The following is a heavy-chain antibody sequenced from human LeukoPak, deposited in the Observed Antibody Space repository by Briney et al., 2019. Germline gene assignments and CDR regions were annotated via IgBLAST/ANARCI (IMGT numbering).Heavy chain of an antibody. Sequence: ASVKLSCKASGYTFTSYDINWVRQATGQGLEWMGWMNPNSGNTGYAQKFQGSVTMTRTTTISTSYMELSSLRSEDAAVYYCAGRATADAADWFDPWGQGTLVTVSS. CDR2: MNPNSGNT. D-gene: IGHD2-21*02. V-gene: IGHV1-8*01. CDR3: AGRATADAADWFDP. J-gene: IGHJ5*01. CDR1: GYTFTSYD.